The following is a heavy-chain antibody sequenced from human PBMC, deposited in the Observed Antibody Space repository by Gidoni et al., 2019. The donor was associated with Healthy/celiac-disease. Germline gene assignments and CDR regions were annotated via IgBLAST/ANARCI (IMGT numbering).Heavy chain of an antibody. Sequence: EVQLVQSGAEVTTPGESLKISCNGSGYSFTSYCLVWLRQRPGKGLEWMGIIYPGDSDTRYRPSFQGQVTISADKSISTAYLQWSSLKASDTAMYYCARHVGVVVAATTYYYYYYGMDVWGQGTTVTVSS. CDR1: GYSFTSYC. CDR2: IYPGDSDT. V-gene: IGHV5-51*01. CDR3: ARHVGVVVAATTYYYYYYGMDV. J-gene: IGHJ6*02. D-gene: IGHD2-15*01.